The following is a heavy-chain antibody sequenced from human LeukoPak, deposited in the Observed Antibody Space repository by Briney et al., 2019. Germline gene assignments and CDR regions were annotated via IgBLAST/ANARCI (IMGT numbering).Heavy chain of an antibody. CDR3: AKAPSYGSGSYYTT. V-gene: IGHV3-23*01. Sequence: PGGSLRLSCAASGFAFSSYAMSWVRQAPGKGLEWVSAISGSGGSTYYADSVKGRFTISRDNSKNTLNLQMNSLRAEDTAVYYCAKAPSYGSGSYYTTWGQGTLVTVSS. D-gene: IGHD3-10*01. CDR2: ISGSGGST. CDR1: GFAFSSYA. J-gene: IGHJ5*02.